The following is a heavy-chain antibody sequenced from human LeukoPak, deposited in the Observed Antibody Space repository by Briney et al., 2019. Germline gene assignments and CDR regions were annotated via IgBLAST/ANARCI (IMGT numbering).Heavy chain of an antibody. Sequence: SGPTLVKPTQTLTLTCTFSGFSLSTSGVGVGWIRQPPGKALEWLALIYWDDDKRYSPSLKSRLTITKDTSKNQVVLTMTNMDPVDTATYYCAHRRIGKYGFNWFDPWGQGTLVTVSS. J-gene: IGHJ5*02. D-gene: IGHD4-23*01. CDR2: IYWDDDK. CDR1: GFSLSTSGVG. V-gene: IGHV2-5*02. CDR3: AHRRIGKYGFNWFDP.